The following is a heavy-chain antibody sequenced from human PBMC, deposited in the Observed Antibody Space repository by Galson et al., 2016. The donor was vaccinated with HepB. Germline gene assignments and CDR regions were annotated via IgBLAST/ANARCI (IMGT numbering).Heavy chain of an antibody. CDR1: GGSISSGSYY. CDR3: ARHKGIAVSGYAIDY. V-gene: IGHV4-39*01. D-gene: IGHD6-19*01. J-gene: IGHJ4*02. CDR2: IYYSGST. Sequence: LSLTCTVSGGSISSGSYYWGWIRQPPGKGLEWIGSIYYSGSTYYNPSLKSRVTISVDTSKNQFSLKLSSVTAADTAVYYCARHKGIAVSGYAIDYWGQGTLVTVSS.